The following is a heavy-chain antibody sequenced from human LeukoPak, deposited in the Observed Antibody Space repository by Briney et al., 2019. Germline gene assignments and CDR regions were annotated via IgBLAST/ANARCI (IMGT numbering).Heavy chain of an antibody. CDR3: ATSGTVGFLEWLPIWY. D-gene: IGHD3-3*02. Sequence: ASVKVSCKVSGYTLTELSMHWVRQAPGKGLEWMGGFDPEDGETIYAQKFQGRVTMTEDTSTDTAYMELSSLRSEDTAVYYCATSGTVGFLEWLPIWYWGQGTLVTVSS. J-gene: IGHJ4*02. CDR1: GYTLTELS. CDR2: FDPEDGET. V-gene: IGHV1-24*01.